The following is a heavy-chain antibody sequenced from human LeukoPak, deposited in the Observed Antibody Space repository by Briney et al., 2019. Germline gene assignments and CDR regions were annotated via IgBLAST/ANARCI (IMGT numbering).Heavy chain of an antibody. J-gene: IGHJ4*02. Sequence: GGSLRLACAASGFTFSSYAMSWVRQAPGKGLEWVSAISGSGGNTYYADSVEGRFTISRDNSKNTLYRQMNSVRAEDTAVYYCAKLRYISSWYGGLDYWGQGTLVTVSS. CDR2: ISGSGGNT. D-gene: IGHD6-13*01. V-gene: IGHV3-23*01. CDR1: GFTFSSYA. CDR3: AKLRYISSWYGGLDY.